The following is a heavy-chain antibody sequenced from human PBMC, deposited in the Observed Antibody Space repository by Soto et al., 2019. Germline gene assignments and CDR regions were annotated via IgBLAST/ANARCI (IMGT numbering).Heavy chain of an antibody. V-gene: IGHV3-9*01. Sequence: EVQLVESGGGSVQPGRSLTLSCAASGFTFDGYAMHWVRQAPGKGLEWVSGLSWNSGGVDYADSVKGRFTISRDNAKNSLSLQMNSLRPDDTAVYYCAKLRYTSGGGNFDYWGRGTLVTVSS. D-gene: IGHD3-10*01. CDR3: AKLRYTSGGGNFDY. J-gene: IGHJ4*02. CDR2: LSWNSGGV. CDR1: GFTFDGYA.